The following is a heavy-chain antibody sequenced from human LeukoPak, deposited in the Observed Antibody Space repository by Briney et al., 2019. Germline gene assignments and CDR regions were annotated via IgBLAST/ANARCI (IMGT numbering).Heavy chain of an antibody. Sequence: PSQTLSLTCTVSGGSISSGSYYWSWIRQPAGKGLEWIGRIYTSGSTNYNPSLKSRVTISVDTSKNQFSLKLSSVTAADTAVYYCARDRVVPAAIGSSFAWFDPWGQGTLVTVSS. CDR2: IYTSGST. V-gene: IGHV4-61*02. D-gene: IGHD2-2*01. CDR1: GGSISSGSYY. J-gene: IGHJ5*02. CDR3: ARDRVVPAAIGSSFAWFDP.